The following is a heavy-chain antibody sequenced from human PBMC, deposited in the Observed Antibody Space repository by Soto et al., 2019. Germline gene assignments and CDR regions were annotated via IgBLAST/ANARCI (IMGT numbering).Heavy chain of an antibody. CDR2: INPSGGST. D-gene: IGHD3-3*01. V-gene: IGHV1-46*01. J-gene: IGHJ6*02. Sequence: HWVRQAPGQGPEWMGIINPSGGSTSYAQKFQGRVTMTRDTSTSTVYMELSSLRSEDTAVYYCARDLATYYDFWSGYYTGFRTYYYYGMDVWGQGTTVTVSS. CDR3: ARDLATYYDFWSGYYTGFRTYYYYGMDV.